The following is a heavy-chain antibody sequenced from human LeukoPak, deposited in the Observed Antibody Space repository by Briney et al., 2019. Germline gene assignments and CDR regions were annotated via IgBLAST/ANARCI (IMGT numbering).Heavy chain of an antibody. CDR3: ARPTYYYDSSGYSEAPFDI. Sequence: SETLSLTCTVSGGSIGSSSYYWGWIRQPPGKGLEWIGSIYYSGSTYYNPSLKSRVTISVDTSKNQFSLKLSSVTAADTAVYYCARPTYYYDSSGYSEAPFDIWGQGTMVTVSS. J-gene: IGHJ3*02. CDR1: GGSIGSSSYY. V-gene: IGHV4-39*01. CDR2: IYYSGST. D-gene: IGHD3-22*01.